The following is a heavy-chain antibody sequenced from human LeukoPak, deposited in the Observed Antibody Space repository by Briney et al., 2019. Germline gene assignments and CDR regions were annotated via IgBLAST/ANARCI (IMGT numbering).Heavy chain of an antibody. CDR3: ARLKAVAGTPFDY. J-gene: IGHJ4*02. D-gene: IGHD6-19*01. V-gene: IGHV4-61*02. CDR1: GDSISSGDYY. CDR2: ISSSGST. Sequence: SETLSLTCTVSGDSISSGDYYWSWIRQPAGKGLEWIGRISSSGSTNYNPSLKSRVTISVDTSKNQFSLKLSSVTAADTAVYYCARLKAVAGTPFDYWGQGTLVTVSS.